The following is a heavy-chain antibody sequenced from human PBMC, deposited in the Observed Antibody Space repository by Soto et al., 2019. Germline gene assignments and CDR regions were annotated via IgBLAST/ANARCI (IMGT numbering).Heavy chain of an antibody. CDR3: AKGIAVAGTVYYYGMVV. CDR1: GFTFSSYA. J-gene: IGHJ6*04. V-gene: IGHV3-23*01. Sequence: EVQLLESGGGLVQPGGSLRLSCAASGFTFSSYAMSWVRQAPGKGLEWVSAISGSGGSTYYADSVKDRFTISRDNAKTSLYLERNSLRTEETAVYYCAKGIAVAGTVYYYGMVVWGKGTTVTVSS. D-gene: IGHD6-19*01. CDR2: ISGSGGST.